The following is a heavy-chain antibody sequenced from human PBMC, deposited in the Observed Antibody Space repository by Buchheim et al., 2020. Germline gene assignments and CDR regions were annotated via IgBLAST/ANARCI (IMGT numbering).Heavy chain of an antibody. Sequence: QVQLVQSGAEVKKPGASVKVSCTAAGSTFTSYDINWVRQATGQGLEWMGWMNPNSGNTGYAQKFQGRATMTRNTCISTAYMGLSSVISEDTAVYYSVFGYSYPTGRFDYWGQGTL. CDR1: GSTFTSYD. CDR3: VFGYSYPTGRFDY. CDR2: MNPNSGNT. V-gene: IGHV1-8*01. J-gene: IGHJ4*02. D-gene: IGHD5-18*01.